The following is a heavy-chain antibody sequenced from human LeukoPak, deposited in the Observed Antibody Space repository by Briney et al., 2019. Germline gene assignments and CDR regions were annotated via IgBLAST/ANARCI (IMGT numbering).Heavy chain of an antibody. CDR1: GGSISSYY. CDR3: ARRTYYYDSSGYTHNDYFDY. Sequence: SETLSLTCTVSGGSISSYYWSWIRQPPGKGLEWIGYIYYNGSTNYNPSLKSRVTISVDTSKNQFSLKLSSVTAADTAVYYCARRTYYYDSSGYTHNDYFDYWGQGTLVTVSS. J-gene: IGHJ4*02. CDR2: IYYNGST. V-gene: IGHV4-59*08. D-gene: IGHD3-22*01.